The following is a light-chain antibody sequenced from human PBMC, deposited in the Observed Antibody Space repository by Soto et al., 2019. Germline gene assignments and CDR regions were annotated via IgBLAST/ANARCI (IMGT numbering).Light chain of an antibody. CDR3: QKYNNWPRT. V-gene: IGKV3-20*01. J-gene: IGKJ1*01. Sequence: EFVLTQSPGTLSLSPGERATLSCRASQSVSSSDLAWYQQKPGQAPRILMYDESSRATGIPDRFSGSGSGTELNLTISRLQSEDFAVYYCQKYNNWPRTFGQGTKVDIK. CDR2: DES. CDR1: QSVSSSD.